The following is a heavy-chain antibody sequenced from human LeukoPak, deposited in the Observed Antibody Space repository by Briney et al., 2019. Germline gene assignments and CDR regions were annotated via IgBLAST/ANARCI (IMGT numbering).Heavy chain of an antibody. Sequence: SETLSLTCTVSGGSISSSDYYWGWIRQPPGKGLEWIGYIYYSGSTYYNPSLKSRVTISVDTSKNQFSLKLSSVTAADTAVYYCARAIGDNGFDYWGQGTLVTVSS. CDR3: ARAIGDNGFDY. D-gene: IGHD2-21*02. J-gene: IGHJ4*02. V-gene: IGHV4-30-4*08. CDR2: IYYSGST. CDR1: GGSISSSDYY.